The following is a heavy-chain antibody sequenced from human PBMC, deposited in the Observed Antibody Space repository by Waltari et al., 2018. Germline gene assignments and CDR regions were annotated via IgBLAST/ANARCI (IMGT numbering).Heavy chain of an antibody. D-gene: IGHD3-22*01. Sequence: QVQLVESGGGVVQPGRSLRLSCAASGFTFSSYAMHWVRQAPGKGLEWVAVISYDGSNKYYADSVKGRFTISRDNSKNTLYLQMNSLRAEDTAVYYCARDMGYYDSSGYPNDAFDIWGQGTMVTVSS. J-gene: IGHJ3*02. CDR1: GFTFSSYA. V-gene: IGHV3-30-3*01. CDR3: ARDMGYYDSSGYPNDAFDI. CDR2: ISYDGSNK.